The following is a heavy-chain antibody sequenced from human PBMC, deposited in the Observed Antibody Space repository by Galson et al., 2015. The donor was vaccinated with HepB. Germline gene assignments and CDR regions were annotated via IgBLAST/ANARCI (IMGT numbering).Heavy chain of an antibody. D-gene: IGHD3-3*01. CDR2: ISYDGSNK. Sequence: SLRLSCAASGFTFSSYGMHWVRQAPGKGLEWVAVISYDGSNKYYADSVKGRFTISRDNSKNTLYLQMNSLRAEDTAVYYCAKGYYDFWSGYHNHFDNWGQGTLVTVSS. J-gene: IGHJ4*02. CDR1: GFTFSSYG. CDR3: AKGYYDFWSGYHNHFDN. V-gene: IGHV3-30*18.